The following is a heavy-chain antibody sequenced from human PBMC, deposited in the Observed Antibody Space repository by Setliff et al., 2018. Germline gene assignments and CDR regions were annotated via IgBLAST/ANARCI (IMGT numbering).Heavy chain of an antibody. CDR2: ISGYNGNT. J-gene: IGHJ4*02. CDR1: GYTFISYG. V-gene: IGHV1-18*01. Sequence: ASVKVSCKTSGYTFISYGISWVRQAPGQGLEWMGWISGYNGNTDYAQTFQGRVTMTTDTSTSTAYMELRSLRSDDTAVYYCARVPRLEWLLPTFDSWGQGSLVTVSS. D-gene: IGHD3-3*01. CDR3: ARVPRLEWLLPTFDS.